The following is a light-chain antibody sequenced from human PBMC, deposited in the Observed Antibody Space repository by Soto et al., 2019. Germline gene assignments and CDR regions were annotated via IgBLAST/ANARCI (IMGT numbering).Light chain of an antibody. Sequence: EIVLTQSPATLSLSPGERATLSCRASQSVSDYLSWYQHRPAQAPRLVIYDASNRATGIPARFSGSGSGTEFTLTISSLHPDDFATYYCQRYNSYWTFGQGTKVDI. V-gene: IGKV3-11*01. J-gene: IGKJ1*01. CDR2: DAS. CDR1: QSVSDY. CDR3: QRYNSYWT.